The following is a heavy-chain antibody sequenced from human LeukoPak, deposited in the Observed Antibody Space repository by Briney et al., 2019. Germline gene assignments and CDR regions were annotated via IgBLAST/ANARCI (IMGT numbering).Heavy chain of an antibody. Sequence: GGSLRLSCAASGFTFSSYWMSWVRQAPGKGLEWVANIKQDGSDKYYVDPVKGRFTISRDNAKNSLYLQMNSLRAEDTAIYYCARGPPLFDPWGQGTLVTVSS. V-gene: IGHV3-7*01. CDR2: IKQDGSDK. J-gene: IGHJ5*02. CDR3: ARGPPLFDP. CDR1: GFTFSSYW.